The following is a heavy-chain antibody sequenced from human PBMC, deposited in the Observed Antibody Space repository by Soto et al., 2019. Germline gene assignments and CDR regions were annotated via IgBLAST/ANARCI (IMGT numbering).Heavy chain of an antibody. CDR1: GFPFDNYA. CDR2: ISGSGGGT. J-gene: IGHJ4*02. D-gene: IGHD3-10*01. CDR3: VKGSHSSRPYYFDY. Sequence: GGSLRLSCAASGFPFDNYAMSWVRQAPGKGLEWFSAISGSGGGTYYADSVKGRFTISRDNSKNTLSLQMSSLRAEDSAVYYYVKGSHSSRPYYFDYWGQGALVTVS. V-gene: IGHV3-23*01.